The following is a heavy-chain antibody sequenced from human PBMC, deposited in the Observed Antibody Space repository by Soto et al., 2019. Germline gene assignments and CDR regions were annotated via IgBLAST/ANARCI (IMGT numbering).Heavy chain of an antibody. V-gene: IGHV3-23*01. CDR3: AKPPYSSSSYYYYGMDV. CDR2: ISGSGGTT. Sequence: GSLRLSCAASGFTFCSYAMTWVRQATGKGLEGVSAISGSGGTTYHADSVKGRFTISRDNSKNTLYLQMNSLRAEDAAVYYCAKPPYSSSSYYYYGMDVWGQGTTVTVSS. CDR1: GFTFCSYA. J-gene: IGHJ6*02. D-gene: IGHD6-6*01.